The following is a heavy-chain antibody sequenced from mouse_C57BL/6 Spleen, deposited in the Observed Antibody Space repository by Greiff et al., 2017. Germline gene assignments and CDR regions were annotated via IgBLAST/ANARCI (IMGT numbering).Heavy chain of an antibody. CDR3: AIYDFSLDY. CDR1: GYTFTSYW. Sequence: VQLQQPGAELVKPGASVKVSCKASGYTFTSYWMHWVKQRPGHGLEWIGRIYPADSDTNYNQKFKGKATLTVDKSSSTAYMQLSSLTSEDSAVYYCAIYDFSLDYWGQGTTVTVSA. D-gene: IGHD2-12*01. J-gene: IGHJ2*01. V-gene: IGHV1-74*01. CDR2: IYPADSDT.